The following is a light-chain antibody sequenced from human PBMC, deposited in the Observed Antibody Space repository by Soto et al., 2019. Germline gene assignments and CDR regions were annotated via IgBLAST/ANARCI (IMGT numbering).Light chain of an antibody. Sequence: QTVLTQPPSASGTPGQRVTISCSGSASNIGSKTVDWYQHLPGTAPKLLIHRTFQRPSGVPARFSGSKSDTSASLAISGLQSEDEADYYCAAWDDTLDEYVFGTGTTVTVL. CDR2: RTF. J-gene: IGLJ1*01. CDR1: ASNIGSKT. V-gene: IGLV1-44*01. CDR3: AAWDDTLDEYV.